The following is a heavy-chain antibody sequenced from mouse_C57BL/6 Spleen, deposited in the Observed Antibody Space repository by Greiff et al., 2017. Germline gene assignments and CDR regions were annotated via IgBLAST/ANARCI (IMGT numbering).Heavy chain of an antibody. CDR3: ASEAYGSSPAWFAY. D-gene: IGHD1-1*01. CDR2: IHPNSGST. V-gene: IGHV1-64*01. CDR1: GYTFTSYW. J-gene: IGHJ3*01. Sequence: QVQLQQPGAELVKPGASVKLSCKASGYTFTSYWMHWVKQRPGQGLEWIGMIHPNSGSTNYNEKFKSKATLTVDKSSSTAYMQRSSLTSEDSAVYYCASEAYGSSPAWFAYWGQGTLVTVSA.